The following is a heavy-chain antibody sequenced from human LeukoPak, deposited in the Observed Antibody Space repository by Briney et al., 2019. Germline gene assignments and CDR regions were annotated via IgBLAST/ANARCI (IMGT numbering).Heavy chain of an antibody. J-gene: IGHJ4*02. CDR1: GFTFSISW. V-gene: IGHV3-7*01. D-gene: IGHD1-26*01. CDR2: IDKHGSGK. Sequence: PGGSLRLSCAASGFTFSISWVTWVRHAPGKGLEWVANIDKHGSGKYYVDSVRGRFAISRDYASNSVFLQMDSLRAEDTSVYYCARDAGWGYYDLWGQGTPVTASS. CDR3: ARDAGWGYYDL.